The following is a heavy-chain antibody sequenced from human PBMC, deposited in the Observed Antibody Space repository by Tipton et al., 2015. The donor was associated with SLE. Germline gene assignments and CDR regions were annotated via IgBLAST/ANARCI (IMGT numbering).Heavy chain of an antibody. CDR3: ARWGYDST. V-gene: IGHV3-30*03. Sequence: SLRLSCAASGFTFSSYSMHWVRLAPGKGLEGVAVISYDGSNKYYADSVKGRFTISRDNSKNTLYLQMNSLRAEDTAVYYCARWGYDSTWGQGTLVTVSS. J-gene: IGHJ5*02. D-gene: IGHD3-22*01. CDR2: ISYDGSNK. CDR1: GFTFSSYS.